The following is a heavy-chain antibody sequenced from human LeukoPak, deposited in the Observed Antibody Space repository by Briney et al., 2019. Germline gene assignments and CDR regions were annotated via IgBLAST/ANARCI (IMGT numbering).Heavy chain of an antibody. J-gene: IGHJ4*02. D-gene: IGHD3-10*01. CDR3: AREWSWVGDHEGYFDY. Sequence: ASVKVSCKASGYTFTGYYMHWVRQAPGQGLEWMGWINPNSGGTNYAQKFQGRVTMTRDTSISTAYMELSRLRSDDTAVYYCAREWSWVGDHEGYFDYWGQGTLVTVSS. CDR2: INPNSGGT. V-gene: IGHV1-2*02. CDR1: GYTFTGYY.